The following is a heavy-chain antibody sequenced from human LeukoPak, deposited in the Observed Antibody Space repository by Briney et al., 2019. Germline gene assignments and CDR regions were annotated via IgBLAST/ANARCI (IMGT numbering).Heavy chain of an antibody. J-gene: IGHJ4*02. D-gene: IGHD1-26*01. CDR2: LRSSGKA. CDR1: GFSFSDHE. Sequence: GASLRLSCAASGFSFSDHEMNWVRQAPGKGLEWVSYLRSSGKAYYADSVKGRFTISRDNSKNSLYLQMTSLRADDTAVYYCASGRGSYSPDYWGQGTLVTV. V-gene: IGHV3-48*03. CDR3: ASGRGSYSPDY.